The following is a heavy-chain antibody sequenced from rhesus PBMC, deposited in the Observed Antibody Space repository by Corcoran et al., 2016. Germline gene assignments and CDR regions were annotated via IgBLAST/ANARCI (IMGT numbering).Heavy chain of an antibody. D-gene: IGHD3-34*01. Sequence: EVQLVESGGGLVQPGGSLRVSCAASGFTFRDYYMQWVRQAPGKGPEWVGINKKKDKGRKAENDESVKGRITSSRDDSKSIASLQMNSLKTEDTAVHYCATSDWGLDGLDSWGQGVVVTVSS. CDR2: NKKKDKGRKA. CDR1: GFTFRDYY. CDR3: ATSDWGLDGLDS. V-gene: IGHV3-116*01. J-gene: IGHJ6*01.